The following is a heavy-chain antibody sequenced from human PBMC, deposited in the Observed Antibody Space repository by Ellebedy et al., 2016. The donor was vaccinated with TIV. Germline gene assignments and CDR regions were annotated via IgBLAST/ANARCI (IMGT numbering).Heavy chain of an antibody. V-gene: IGHV1-46*01. CDR1: GYTFTSYY. Sequence: ASVKVSXKASGYTFTSYYMHWVRQAPGQGLEWMGIINPSGGSTSYAQKFQGRVTMTRDTSTSTVYMELSSLRSEDTAVYYCARGGIVPAAMRYYYYGMDVWGQGTTVTVSS. D-gene: IGHD2-2*01. CDR2: INPSGGST. J-gene: IGHJ6*02. CDR3: ARGGIVPAAMRYYYYGMDV.